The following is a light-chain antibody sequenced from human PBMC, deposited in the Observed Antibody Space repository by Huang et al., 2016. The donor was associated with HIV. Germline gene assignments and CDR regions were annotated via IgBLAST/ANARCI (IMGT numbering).Light chain of an antibody. CDR2: GSS. CDR3: QQYNTSPRT. V-gene: IGKV3-15*01. CDR1: QSVFKN. Sequence: ENLMTQSPSTLSVSPGESATLSCRASQSVFKNLAWYQQKPGQAPKLLIYGSSTRAAGIAARFSGSGSGTDFTLTISSLQSEEFAVDYCQQYNTSPRTFGQGTKVEV. J-gene: IGKJ1*01.